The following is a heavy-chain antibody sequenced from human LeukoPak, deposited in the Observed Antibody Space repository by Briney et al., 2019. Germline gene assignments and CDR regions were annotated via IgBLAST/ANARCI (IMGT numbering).Heavy chain of an antibody. CDR2: IYGSGVSI. D-gene: IGHD1-26*01. J-gene: IGHJ4*02. Sequence: GGSLRLSCAASGFTFNNYWMSWVRQAPGKGLEWLATIYGSGVSISYADSVKGRFTISRDNSKNTLYLQMNSLRAEDTAMYFCAKDLGWELPAEAYWGQGILVTVSS. CDR3: AKDLGWELPAEAY. CDR1: GFTFNNYW. V-gene: IGHV3-23*01.